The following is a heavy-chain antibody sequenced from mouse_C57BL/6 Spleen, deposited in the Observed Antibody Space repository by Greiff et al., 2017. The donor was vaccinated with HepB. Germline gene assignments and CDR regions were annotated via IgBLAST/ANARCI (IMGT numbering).Heavy chain of an antibody. Sequence: EVQLQESGPGLVKPSQSLSLTCSVTGYSITSGYYWNWIRQFPGNKLEWMGYISYDGSNNYNPSLKNRISITRDTSKNQFFLKLNSVTTEDTATYYCARSVVARDYFDYWGQGTTLTVSS. J-gene: IGHJ2*01. V-gene: IGHV3-6*01. CDR3: ARSVVARDYFDY. CDR1: GYSITSGYY. D-gene: IGHD1-1*01. CDR2: ISYDGSN.